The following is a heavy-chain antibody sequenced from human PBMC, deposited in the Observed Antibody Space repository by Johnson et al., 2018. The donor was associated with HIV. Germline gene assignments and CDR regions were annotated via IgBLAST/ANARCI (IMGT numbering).Heavy chain of an antibody. D-gene: IGHD6-19*01. CDR1: GFTFSSYA. J-gene: IGHJ3*02. Sequence: VQLVESGGGLVQPGGSLRLSCAASGFTFSSYAMHWVRQAPGKGLEYVSAISSDGGSTYYANSVKGRCTISRDNSKNTLYLQMGSLRAEDMAVYYCARGGQWLVLGAFDIWGQGTMVTVSS. V-gene: IGHV3-64*01. CDR2: ISSDGGST. CDR3: ARGGQWLVLGAFDI.